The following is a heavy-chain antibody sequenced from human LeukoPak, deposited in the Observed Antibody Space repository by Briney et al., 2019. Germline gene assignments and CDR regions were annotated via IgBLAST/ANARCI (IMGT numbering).Heavy chain of an antibody. J-gene: IGHJ5*02. CDR2: ISNSGTT. Sequence: PSETLSLTCTVSGGSINDYYWTWIRQAPGKGLEWIGYISNSGTTDYNPSLKSRVTISVDTSNNEFSLRLASVTAADTAMYYCARVVRGAVTSNCFDPRGQGTLVTASS. CDR3: ARVVRGAVTSNCFDP. V-gene: IGHV4-59*01. D-gene: IGHD4-17*01. CDR1: GGSINDYY.